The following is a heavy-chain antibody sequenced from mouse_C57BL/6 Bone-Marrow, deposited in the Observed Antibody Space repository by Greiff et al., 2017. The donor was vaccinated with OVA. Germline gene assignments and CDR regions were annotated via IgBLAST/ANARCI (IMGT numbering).Heavy chain of an antibody. D-gene: IGHD1-1*01. J-gene: IGHJ1*03. CDR1: GYTFTSYW. V-gene: IGHV1-62-3*01. Sequence: QVQLQQPGAELVKPGASVKLSCKASGYTFTSYWMHWVKQRPGRGLEWIGRIDPTSGGTKYTEKFKSKATLTVDKPSSTAYMQLSSLTSEDSAIYYCARDGSSPYWYFDVWGTGTTVTVSS. CDR3: ARDGSSPYWYFDV. CDR2: IDPTSGGT.